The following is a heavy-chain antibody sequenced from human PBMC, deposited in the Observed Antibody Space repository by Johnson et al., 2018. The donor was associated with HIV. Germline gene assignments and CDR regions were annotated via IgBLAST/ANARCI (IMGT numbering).Heavy chain of an antibody. D-gene: IGHD3-22*01. Sequence: QVQLVESGGGVVQPGRSLRLSCAASGFSFSTYNMHWVRHAPGRGLEWVAFISYSGSDTYYVDSVKGRFTVSRDNSENTLFLQMNSLRDEDTAVYYCAKDVGNYWPDSFDIWGQGTMVTVSS. CDR2: ISYSGSDT. CDR3: AKDVGNYWPDSFDI. J-gene: IGHJ3*02. CDR1: GFSFSTYN. V-gene: IGHV3-30*18.